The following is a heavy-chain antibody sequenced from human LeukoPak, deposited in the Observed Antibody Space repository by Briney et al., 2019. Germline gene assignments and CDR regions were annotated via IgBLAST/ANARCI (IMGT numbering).Heavy chain of an antibody. D-gene: IGHD2-21*02. V-gene: IGHV3-21*01. CDR1: GFTFSSYT. Sequence: PGGSLRLSCAASGFTFSSYTMNWVRQAPGKGLEWVSSISSSGSHINYADSVKGRITISRDNAKNSLYLQMNSLRAEDTAVYYCAKGDHLDYWGQGTLVTVSS. CDR2: ISSSGSHI. J-gene: IGHJ4*02. CDR3: AKGDHLDY.